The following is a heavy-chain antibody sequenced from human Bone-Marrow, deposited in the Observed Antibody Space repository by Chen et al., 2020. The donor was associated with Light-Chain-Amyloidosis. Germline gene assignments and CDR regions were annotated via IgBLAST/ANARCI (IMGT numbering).Heavy chain of an antibody. V-gene: IGHV3-23*01. CDR1: GFVVGGNY. Sequence: GGSLRLSCAASGFVVGGNYMTWVRQAPGKGLEWVSTISGSGGSRYYGDSVKGRLTISRDNSKNALFLQMNSLRAEDTAVYYCAKDISYDDILPGYPADAFDIWGQGTMVTVSS. J-gene: IGHJ3*02. CDR2: ISGSGGSR. CDR3: AKDISYDDILPGYPADAFDI. D-gene: IGHD3-9*01.